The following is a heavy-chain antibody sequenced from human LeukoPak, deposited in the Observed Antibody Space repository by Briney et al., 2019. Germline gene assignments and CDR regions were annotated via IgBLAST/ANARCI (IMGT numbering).Heavy chain of an antibody. CDR2: IYPGDSDT. J-gene: IGHJ4*02. D-gene: IGHD2-2*01. CDR1: GYSFTSYW. V-gene: IGHV5-51*01. CDR3: ARPSYDCSSTSCYGQIDY. Sequence: GESLKISCKGSGYSFTSYWIGWVRQMPGKGLEWMGIIYPGDSDTRYSPSFQGQVTISADKSISTAYLQWSSLKASDTAMYYCARPSYDCSSTSCYGQIDYWGQGTLVTVSS.